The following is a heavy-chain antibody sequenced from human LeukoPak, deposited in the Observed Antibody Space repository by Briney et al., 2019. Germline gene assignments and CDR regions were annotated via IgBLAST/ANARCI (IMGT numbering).Heavy chain of an antibody. J-gene: IGHJ4*02. CDR1: ASGVDFASHS. CDR2: IHSSGNYI. CDR3: ARGSPEAANRPFND. V-gene: IGHV3-21*05. Sequence: GGSLTLSCAASASGVDFASHSMNWVRQAPGKGLEGISYIHSSGNYIFYSASVEGRFTVSRDNGKNSLYLQMSSLRAEDTAVYYCARGSPEAANRPFNDWGQGTLVTVSS. D-gene: IGHD6-13*01.